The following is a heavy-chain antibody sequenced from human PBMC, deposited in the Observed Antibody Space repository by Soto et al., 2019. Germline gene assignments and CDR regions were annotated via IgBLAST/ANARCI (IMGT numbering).Heavy chain of an antibody. V-gene: IGHV1-18*01. CDR3: ARVDGGYDFTIFDY. J-gene: IGHJ4*02. Sequence: GASVKVSCKASGYTFTSYGISWVRQAPGQGLEWMGWISAYNGNTNYAQKLQGRVTMTTDTSTSTAYMELRSLRSDDTAVYYCARVDGGYDFTIFDYWGQGTLVTVSS. CDR2: ISAYNGNT. D-gene: IGHD5-12*01. CDR1: GYTFTSYG.